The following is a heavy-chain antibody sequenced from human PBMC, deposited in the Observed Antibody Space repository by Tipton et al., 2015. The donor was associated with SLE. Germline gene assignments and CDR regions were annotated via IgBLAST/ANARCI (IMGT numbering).Heavy chain of an antibody. CDR2: ISGSGGGT. J-gene: IGHJ4*02. CDR3: ARVTVAGKEGG. D-gene: IGHD6-19*01. V-gene: IGHV3-23*01. CDR1: GFTFSSYA. Sequence: SLRLSCAASGFTFSSYAMSWVRQAPGKGLEWVSAISGSGGGTYYADSVKGRFTISRDNAKNSLYLQMNSLRVEDTAVYYCARVTVAGKEGGWGQGTLVTVSS.